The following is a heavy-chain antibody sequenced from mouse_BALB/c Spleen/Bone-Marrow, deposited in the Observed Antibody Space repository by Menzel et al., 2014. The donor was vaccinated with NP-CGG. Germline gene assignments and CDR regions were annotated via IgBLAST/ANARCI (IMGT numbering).Heavy chain of an antibody. CDR1: GFSLSRYN. CDR2: IWGGGNT. V-gene: IGHV2-6-4*01. CDR3: ARFITTGAMDY. J-gene: IGHJ4*01. Sequence: QVQLQQPGPGQVAPSQSLSITCTVSGFSLSRYNVHWVRQPPGKGLEWLGVIWGGGNTDYNSGLKSRLSISKDNSKSQVFLKMNSLQTDDTAMYYCARFITTGAMDYWGQGTSVTVSS. D-gene: IGHD1-1*01.